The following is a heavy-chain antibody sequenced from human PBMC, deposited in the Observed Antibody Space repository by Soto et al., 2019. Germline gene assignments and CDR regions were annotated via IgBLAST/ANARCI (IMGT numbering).Heavy chain of an antibody. CDR2: IYYNGRA. J-gene: IGHJ4*02. D-gene: IGHD3-10*01. CDR3: ARALLWFGKFNEFDY. V-gene: IGHV4-31*03. CDR1: GGSINSGGYY. Sequence: QVQLQESGPGLVKPSQTLSLTCTVSGGSINSGGYYWSWIRQHPGKGLEWVGYIYYNGRAYYNPSLKSRLTISVDTSKNQFSLKLSSVTAAATAMYFCARALLWFGKFNEFDYWGQGTLVTVSS.